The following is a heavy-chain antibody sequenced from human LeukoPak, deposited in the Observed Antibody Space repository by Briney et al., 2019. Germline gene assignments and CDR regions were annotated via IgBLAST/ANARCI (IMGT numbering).Heavy chain of an antibody. CDR3: ARESRLYYGSGSYWIDY. CDR2: IKQDGSEK. J-gene: IGHJ4*02. Sequence: PGGSLRLSCAASGFTFSSYWMSWVRQAPGKGLEWVANIKQDGSEKTYVDSVKGRFTISRENAKNSLYLQMNSLRAEDTAVYYCARESRLYYGSGSYWIDYWGQGTLVTVSS. CDR1: GFTFSSYW. V-gene: IGHV3-7*01. D-gene: IGHD3-10*01.